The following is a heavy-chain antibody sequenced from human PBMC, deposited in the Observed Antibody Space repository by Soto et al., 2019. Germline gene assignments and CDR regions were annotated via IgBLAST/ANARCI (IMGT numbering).Heavy chain of an antibody. CDR1: GFTFSSYG. J-gene: IGHJ4*02. Sequence: QVQLVESGGGVVQPGRSLRLSCAASGFTFSSYGMHWVRQAPGKGLEWVAVISYDGSNKYYADSVKGRFSISRDNSKNTLYLQTNSLSAEDTAVYYCANYGARSRFDYSGQGTLVTVSS. V-gene: IGHV3-30*18. CDR2: ISYDGSNK. CDR3: ANYGARSRFDY. D-gene: IGHD3-10*01.